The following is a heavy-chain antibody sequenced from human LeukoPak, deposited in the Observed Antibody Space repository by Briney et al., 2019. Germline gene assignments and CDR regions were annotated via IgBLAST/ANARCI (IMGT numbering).Heavy chain of an antibody. V-gene: IGHV5-51*01. J-gene: IGHJ6*02. CDR3: ARLIEVWRSNYAIDV. CDR2: IYPGDSDT. Sequence: LGESLKISCKGSGYRFTNYWIGWVRQMPGKGLEWMGIIYPGDSDTRYSLSFQGQVTISADKSISTAYLHWSTLKASDSAMYYCARLIEVWRSNYAIDVCGQGGTGSVSS. D-gene: IGHD3-22*01. CDR1: GYRFTNYW.